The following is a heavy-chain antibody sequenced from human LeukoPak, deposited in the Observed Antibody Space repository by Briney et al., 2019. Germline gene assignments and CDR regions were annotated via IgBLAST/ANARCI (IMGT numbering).Heavy chain of an antibody. V-gene: IGHV3-23*01. CDR1: GFTFSTYA. CDR3: AKERSSGVYRLFDY. D-gene: IGHD3-22*01. Sequence: GESLTLSCAASGFTFSTYAMNWVRQAPGKGLEWVSGISGSGDNTYYTDSVKGRFTISRDNSTDTLYLQMNSLRAEDTAVYYCAKERSSGVYRLFDYWGQGTLVTVSS. J-gene: IGHJ4*02. CDR2: ISGSGDNT.